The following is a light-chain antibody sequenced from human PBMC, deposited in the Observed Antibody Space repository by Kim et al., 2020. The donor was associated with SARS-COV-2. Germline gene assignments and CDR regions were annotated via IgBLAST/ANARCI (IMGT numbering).Light chain of an antibody. V-gene: IGKV1-39*01. CDR1: QTISDY. J-gene: IGKJ2*01. CDR3: QQSYSIPYT. Sequence: DIQMTQSPSSLSASVGDRVTITCRASQTISDYLNLYQHKPGKAPKLLIYAASSLQSGVPSRFSGSGSGTDFTLTISSLQPEDFATYYCQQSYSIPYTFGQGTKLEI. CDR2: AAS.